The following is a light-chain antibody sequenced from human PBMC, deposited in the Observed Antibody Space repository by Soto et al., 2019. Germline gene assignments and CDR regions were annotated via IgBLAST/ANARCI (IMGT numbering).Light chain of an antibody. CDR1: QDISNY. CDR2: DAS. CDR3: QQYDSLPIT. Sequence: GDRVTITCQASQDISNYLSWYHHKAGKAPKLLIYDASESEKGVPGRFSGIGSGTDCTLPIIRLQPEDFCTYYCQQYDSLPITFGQGTRLEI. J-gene: IGKJ5*01. V-gene: IGKV1-33*01.